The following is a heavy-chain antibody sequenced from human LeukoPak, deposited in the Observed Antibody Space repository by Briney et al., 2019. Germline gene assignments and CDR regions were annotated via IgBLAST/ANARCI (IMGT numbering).Heavy chain of an antibody. J-gene: IGHJ4*02. Sequence: GGSLRLSCAASGFTFSSYGMHWVRQAPGKGLEWVAVISYDGSNKYYADSVKGRFTISRDNSKNTLYLQMNGLRAEDTAVYYCAKDRRGRGVNYFDYWGQGTLVTVSS. CDR3: AKDRRGRGVNYFDY. CDR1: GFTFSSYG. D-gene: IGHD3-10*01. V-gene: IGHV3-30*18. CDR2: ISYDGSNK.